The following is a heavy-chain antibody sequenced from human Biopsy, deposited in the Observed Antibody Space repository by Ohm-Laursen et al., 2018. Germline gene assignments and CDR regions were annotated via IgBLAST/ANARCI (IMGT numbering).Heavy chain of an antibody. Sequence: SETLSLTCTVPGGSISSYYWSWIRQPPGKGLEWIGYIYYTGSTNYNPSLKSRVTISLDTSMNHLSLRLPSVTAADTAVYYCARHAPSYSGSYWRYFDLWGRGTLVTVSS. CDR2: IYYTGST. V-gene: IGHV4-59*08. D-gene: IGHD1-26*01. CDR1: GGSISSYY. CDR3: ARHAPSYSGSYWRYFDL. J-gene: IGHJ2*01.